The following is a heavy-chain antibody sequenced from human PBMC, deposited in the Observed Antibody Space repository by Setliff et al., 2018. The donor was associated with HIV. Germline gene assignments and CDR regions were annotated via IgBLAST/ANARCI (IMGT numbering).Heavy chain of an antibody. D-gene: IGHD3-3*01. V-gene: IGHV4-61*09. CDR3: ARHSDFWSEDAFDI. CDR1: GGSISSGSYY. Sequence: SETLSLTCTVSGGSISSGSYYWSWIRQPAGKGLDWVGHIFTSGSTNYNPSLKSRVTISVDTSKNLFSLRLSSVTAADTAVYYCARHSDFWSEDAFDIWAQGTVVTVSS. CDR2: IFTSGST. J-gene: IGHJ3*02.